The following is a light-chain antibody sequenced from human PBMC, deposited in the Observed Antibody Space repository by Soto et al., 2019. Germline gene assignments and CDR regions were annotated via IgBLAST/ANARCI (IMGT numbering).Light chain of an antibody. V-gene: IGLV1-47*01. CDR1: TSNIGSSS. CDR2: ENN. CDR3: ATWDDSLSGPV. J-gene: IGLJ2*01. Sequence: QSVLRQPPSASGTPGQSVTISCSGSTSNIGSSSVYWYQQLPGTAPKVFIYENNRRPSGVPDRFSGSKSGTSASLAISGLRSEDEADYYWATWDDSLSGPVFGGGTKLTVL.